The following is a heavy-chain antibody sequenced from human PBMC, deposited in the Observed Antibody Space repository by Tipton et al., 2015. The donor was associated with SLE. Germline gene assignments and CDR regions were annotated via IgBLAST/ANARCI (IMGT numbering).Heavy chain of an antibody. CDR2: IKQDGSEK. CDR3: ARGGVKGLYYYGSGSYYLDY. J-gene: IGHJ4*02. CDR1: GFTFSSYW. Sequence: QLVQSGGGLVQPGGSLRLSCAASGFTFSSYWMSWVRQAPGKGMEWVANIKQDGSEKYYVDSVKGRFTISRDNAKNSLYLQMNSLRAEDTAVYYCARGGVKGLYYYGSGSYYLDYWGQGTLVTVSS. V-gene: IGHV3-7*01. D-gene: IGHD3-10*01.